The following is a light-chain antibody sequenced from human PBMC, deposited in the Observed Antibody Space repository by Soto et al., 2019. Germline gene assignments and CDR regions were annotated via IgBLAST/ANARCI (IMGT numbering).Light chain of an antibody. Sequence: QSVLTQPPSVSGAPGQSVTISCTGTRSNIGAGYDIHWYQQPPGTAPKLVIYNNHNRPSGVPDRFSGSKSGTSGSLAITGLQAEDEADYFCQSYDGTLTGVIFGGGTQLTVL. CDR3: QSYDGTLTGVI. CDR1: RSNIGAGYD. V-gene: IGLV1-40*01. CDR2: NNH. J-gene: IGLJ2*01.